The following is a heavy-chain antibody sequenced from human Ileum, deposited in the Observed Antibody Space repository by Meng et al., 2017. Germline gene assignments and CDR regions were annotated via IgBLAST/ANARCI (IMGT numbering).Heavy chain of an antibody. CDR1: GGSISSGGYY. CDR2: IYYSGTT. V-gene: IGHV4-31*03. CDR3: AREPPAAAGTGADY. D-gene: IGHD6-13*01. J-gene: IGHJ4*02. Sequence: QVQLQESGPGLVKPSQTLSLTCTVSGGSISSGGYYWSWSRQHPGKGLEWMGYIYYSGTTYYNPSLKSRVTISVDTSKNQFSLKLSSVTAADTAVYYCAREPPAAAGTGADYWGQGTLVTVSS.